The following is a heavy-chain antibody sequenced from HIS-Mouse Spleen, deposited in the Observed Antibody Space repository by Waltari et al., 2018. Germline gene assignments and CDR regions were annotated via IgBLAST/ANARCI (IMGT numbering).Heavy chain of an antibody. Sequence: QVQLVQSGAEVKKPGASVKVSCKASGYTFTGYYMHWVRQAPGQGLEWMGWINPNSGGTNYAQKFQGRVTMTRDTSISTAYMELSRLRSDDTAVYYCARSIGYDSSGYYYTDAFDIWGQGTMVTVSS. CDR3: ARSIGYDSSGYYYTDAFDI. J-gene: IGHJ3*02. V-gene: IGHV1-2*02. CDR1: GYTFTGYY. CDR2: INPNSGGT. D-gene: IGHD3-22*01.